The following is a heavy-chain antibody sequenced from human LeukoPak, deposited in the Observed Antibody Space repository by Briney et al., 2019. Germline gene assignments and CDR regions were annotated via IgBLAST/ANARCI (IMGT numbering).Heavy chain of an antibody. Sequence: PGGSLRLSCAASGFTFSSYAMHWVRQAPGKGLEWVAVISYDGSNKYYADSVKGRFIISRDNSKNTLYLQMNSLRAEDTAVYYCARDQGYCSGGSCYSSFYFDYWGQGALVTVSS. CDR2: ISYDGSNK. V-gene: IGHV3-30*04. D-gene: IGHD2-15*01. CDR1: GFTFSSYA. CDR3: ARDQGYCSGGSCYSSFYFDY. J-gene: IGHJ4*02.